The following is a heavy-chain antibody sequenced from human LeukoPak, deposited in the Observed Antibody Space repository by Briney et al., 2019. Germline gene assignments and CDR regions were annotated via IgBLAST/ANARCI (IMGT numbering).Heavy chain of an antibody. CDR3: ARVGVGMYHFDH. D-gene: IGHD2-2*01. Sequence: GGSLRLSCAASGFTLSTYWMHWVRQAPGKGLVWVSRINPDGSTTTYADSVEGRFTISRDNAKNTLYLQMSSLRAENTAVYYCARVGVGMYHFDHWGQGTLVTVSS. CDR2: INPDGSTT. CDR1: GFTLSTYW. J-gene: IGHJ4*02. V-gene: IGHV3-74*01.